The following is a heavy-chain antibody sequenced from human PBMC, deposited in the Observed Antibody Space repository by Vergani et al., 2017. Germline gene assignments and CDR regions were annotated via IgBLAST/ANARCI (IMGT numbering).Heavy chain of an antibody. CDR1: RFTFSSYS. Sequence: EVQLLESGGGLVQPGGSLRLSCAASRFTFSSYSMNWVRQAPGRGLGWVSSISSSGAYIYYADSVKGRFTVSRDNAKNSLYLQMNSLRAEDTAVYYCARGRSGDYDFMTGTDPLTWGQGTLVTVSS. CDR3: ARGRSGDYDFMTGTDPLT. V-gene: IGHV3-21*01. D-gene: IGHD3-9*01. CDR2: ISSSGAYI. J-gene: IGHJ4*02.